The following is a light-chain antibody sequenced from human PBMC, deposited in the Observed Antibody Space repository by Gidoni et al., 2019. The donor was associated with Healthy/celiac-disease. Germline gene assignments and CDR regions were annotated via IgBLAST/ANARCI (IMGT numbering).Light chain of an antibody. CDR2: GNG. CDR3: QSYDSSLSGHVV. Sequence: QSVLTQPPSVSGAPGQRVTISCTGSSPNIRAGYDVHWYQHLPGPAPKLLIYGNGNRPSGVPDRFSGSKSGTSASLAITGLQAEDEADYYCQSYDSSLSGHVVFGGGTKLTVL. V-gene: IGLV1-40*01. J-gene: IGLJ2*01. CDR1: SPNIRAGYD.